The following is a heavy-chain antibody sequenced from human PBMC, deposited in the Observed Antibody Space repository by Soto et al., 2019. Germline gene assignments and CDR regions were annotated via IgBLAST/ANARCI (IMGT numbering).Heavy chain of an antibody. CDR2: INHSGGT. CDR3: ARELIKISLGITMVRGVMYRHAFDI. Sequence: QVQLQQWGAGLLKPSETLSLTCAVYGGSFSGYYWSWIRQPPGKGLEWIGEINHSGGTNYNPSLKSRVTISVDTSKNHFSMKLSSVTAADTAVYYCARELIKISLGITMVRGVMYRHAFDIWGQGTMVTVSS. CDR1: GGSFSGYY. V-gene: IGHV4-34*01. J-gene: IGHJ3*02. D-gene: IGHD3-10*01.